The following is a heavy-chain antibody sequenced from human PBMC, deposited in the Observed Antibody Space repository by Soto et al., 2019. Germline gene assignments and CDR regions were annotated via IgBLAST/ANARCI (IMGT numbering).Heavy chain of an antibody. CDR1: GFTFSSYA. Sequence: GSLRLSCAASGFTFSSYAMHWVRQAPGKGLEWVAVISYDGSNKYYADSGKGRFTISRDNSKNTLYLQMNSLRAEDTAVNYCARDRDLNYDSSGYYTSDYHDAFDIWGQGTMVTVSS. V-gene: IGHV3-30-3*01. CDR2: ISYDGSNK. D-gene: IGHD3-22*01. CDR3: ARDRDLNYDSSGYYTSDYHDAFDI. J-gene: IGHJ3*02.